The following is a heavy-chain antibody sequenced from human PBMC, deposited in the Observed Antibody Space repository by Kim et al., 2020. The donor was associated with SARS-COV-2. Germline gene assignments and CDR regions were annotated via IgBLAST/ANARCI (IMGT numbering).Heavy chain of an antibody. CDR1: GGSISSSNW. CDR2: IYHSGST. Sequence: SETLSLTCAVSGGSISSSNWWSWVRPPPGKGLEWIGEIYHSGSTNYNPSLKSRVTISVDKSKNQFSLQLSSVTAADTAVYYCARELRSSSAVGAFDIWGQGTMVTVSS. CDR3: ARELRSSSAVGAFDI. D-gene: IGHD6-6*01. J-gene: IGHJ3*02. V-gene: IGHV4-4*02.